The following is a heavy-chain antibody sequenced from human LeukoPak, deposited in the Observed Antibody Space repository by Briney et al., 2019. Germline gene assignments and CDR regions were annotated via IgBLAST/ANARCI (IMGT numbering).Heavy chain of an antibody. D-gene: IGHD2-2*01. Sequence: SEPLSLTCAVYGGSFSGYYWSWIGQPPGKGLEWIGEINHSGSTNYNPSLKSRVTISVDTSKNQFSLKLSSVTAADTAVYYCARGGQYAKEYYFDYWGQGTLVTVSS. CDR1: GGSFSGYY. V-gene: IGHV4-34*01. CDR3: ARGGQYAKEYYFDY. CDR2: INHSGST. J-gene: IGHJ4*02.